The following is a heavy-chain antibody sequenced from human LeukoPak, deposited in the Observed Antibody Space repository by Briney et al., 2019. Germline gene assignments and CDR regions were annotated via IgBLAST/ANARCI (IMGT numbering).Heavy chain of an antibody. Sequence: SETLSLTCTVSGGSIRSGAYSWSWIRQPPGKGLEWIGYIYYSGSTYYNPSLKTRVSISLDTSKNQFSLKLSSVTAADTAVYYCARHKYSSGWPPEGAFDIWGQGTMVTVSS. CDR2: IYYSGST. CDR1: GGSIRSGAYS. V-gene: IGHV4-30-4*07. J-gene: IGHJ3*02. D-gene: IGHD6-25*01. CDR3: ARHKYSSGWPPEGAFDI.